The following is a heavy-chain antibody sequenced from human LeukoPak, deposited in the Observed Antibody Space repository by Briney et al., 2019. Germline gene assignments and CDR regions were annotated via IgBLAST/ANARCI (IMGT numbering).Heavy chain of an antibody. V-gene: IGHV1-69*13. CDR2: IIPIFGTA. D-gene: IGHD2-15*01. J-gene: IGHJ4*02. Sequence: EASVKVSCKASGGTFSSYAISWVRQAPGQGLEWMGGIIPIFGTANYAQKFQGRVTITADESTSTAYMELSSLRSEDTAVYYCAREGRCSGGSCYFDYWGQGTLVTVSS. CDR1: GGTFSSYA. CDR3: AREGRCSGGSCYFDY.